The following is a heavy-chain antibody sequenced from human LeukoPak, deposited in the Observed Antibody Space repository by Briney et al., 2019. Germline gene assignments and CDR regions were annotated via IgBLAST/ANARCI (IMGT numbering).Heavy chain of an antibody. Sequence: GGSLRLSCSASGFTFSSYAMRWVRQAPGKGLEYVSGISGNGGSTNYEDSVKGRFTISRDNPKNTLYLQMSSLRAEDTAVYYCVRGHSSSSNYFDYWGQGSLVTVSS. CDR2: ISGNGGST. CDR3: VRGHSSSSNYFDY. V-gene: IGHV3-64D*09. D-gene: IGHD6-6*01. CDR1: GFTFSSYA. J-gene: IGHJ4*02.